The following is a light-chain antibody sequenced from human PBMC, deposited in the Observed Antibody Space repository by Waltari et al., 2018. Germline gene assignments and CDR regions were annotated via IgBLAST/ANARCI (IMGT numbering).Light chain of an antibody. Sequence: QSVLTQPPSASGTPGQRVSISCSGSDSNIGSNTVNWYRQLPGTAPTLLIFTTDQRPSGVPDRFSGSKSGTSASLAISGLQSEDEAEYHCAVWDDSLNGPLFGGGTKLTVL. CDR3: AVWDDSLNGPL. CDR1: DSNIGSNT. CDR2: TTD. V-gene: IGLV1-44*01. J-gene: IGLJ2*01.